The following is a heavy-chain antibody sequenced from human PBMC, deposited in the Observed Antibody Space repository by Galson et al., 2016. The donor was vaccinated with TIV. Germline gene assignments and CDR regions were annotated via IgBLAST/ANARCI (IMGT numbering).Heavy chain of an antibody. CDR2: ISHSGST. CDR3: ARGYCSRTDCFRAFDI. J-gene: IGHJ3*02. CDR1: GGFISNSNW. Sequence: ETLSLTCGVSGGFISNSNWWRWVRPPPGKGLEWIGEISHSGSTNYNPSLKSRVTISVDESRTHFSLNMNSVTAADTAVYFCARGYCSRTDCFRAFDIWGHGTMVTVSS. V-gene: IGHV4-4*01. D-gene: IGHD2-2*01.